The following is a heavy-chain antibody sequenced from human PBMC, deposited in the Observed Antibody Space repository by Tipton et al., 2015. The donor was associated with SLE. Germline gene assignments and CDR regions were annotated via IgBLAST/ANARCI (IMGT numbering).Heavy chain of an antibody. CDR3: ARVPGSRTSSVFFDY. CDR1: GYTFTNYA. J-gene: IGHJ4*02. CDR2: INTNTGNP. D-gene: IGHD3/OR15-3a*01. Sequence: QSGPEVKKPGASVRVSCKTSGYTFTNYALNWVRQSPGQGLEYMGWINTNTGNPTYAQAFTGRFVFSLDTSVSTAFLQISSLKAEDTAVYYCARVPGSRTSSVFFDYGGRGPRVRVSS. V-gene: IGHV7-4-1*02.